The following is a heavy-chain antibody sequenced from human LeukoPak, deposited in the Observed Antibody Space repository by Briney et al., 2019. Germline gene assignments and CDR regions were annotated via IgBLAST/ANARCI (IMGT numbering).Heavy chain of an antibody. D-gene: IGHD3-16*01. CDR1: GYTFTSYG. CDR3: ARDRRGVMNYFDY. Sequence: GASVKVSCKASGYTFTSYGISWVRQAPGQGLEWMGRINPNSGGTNYAQKFQGRVTMTRDTSISTAYMELSRLRSDDTAVYYCARDRRGVMNYFDYWGQGTLVTVSS. J-gene: IGHJ4*02. V-gene: IGHV1-2*06. CDR2: INPNSGGT.